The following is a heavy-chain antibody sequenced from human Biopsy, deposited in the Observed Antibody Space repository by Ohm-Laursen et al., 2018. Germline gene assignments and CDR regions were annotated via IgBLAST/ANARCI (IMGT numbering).Heavy chain of an antibody. J-gene: IGHJ4*02. CDR1: GGDINNYY. V-gene: IGHV4-4*07. D-gene: IGHD6-19*01. CDR3: ARESALAGDFDS. CDR2: IYPGGST. Sequence: TLSLTCNVSGGDINNYYWSWIRQPAGKGLEWIGRIYPGGSTNYNPSLKSRVTISVDTSKNHFSLKLTSVTAADTAVYYCARESALAGDFDSWGQGTLVTVSS.